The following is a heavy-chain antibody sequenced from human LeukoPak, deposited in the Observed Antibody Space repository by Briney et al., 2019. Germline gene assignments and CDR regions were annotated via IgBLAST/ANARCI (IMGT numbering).Heavy chain of an antibody. Sequence: SETLSLTCAVYGGSFSGYYWSWIRQPPGKGLEWIGEINHSGSTNYNPSLKSRVTISVDTSKNQFSLKLSSVTAADTAVYYCARDLRKRYCSGGSCTPFDPWGQGTLVTVSS. CDR3: ARDLRKRYCSGGSCTPFDP. J-gene: IGHJ5*02. CDR1: GGSFSGYY. CDR2: INHSGST. V-gene: IGHV4-34*01. D-gene: IGHD2-15*01.